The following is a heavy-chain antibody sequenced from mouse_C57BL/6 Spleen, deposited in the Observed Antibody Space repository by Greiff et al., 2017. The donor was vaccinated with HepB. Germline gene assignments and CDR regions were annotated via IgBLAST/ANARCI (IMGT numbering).Heavy chain of an antibody. V-gene: IGHV14-2*01. J-gene: IGHJ2*01. D-gene: IGHD3-2*02. CDR1: GFNIKDYY. CDR3: ARVGQLRLYFDY. CDR2: IDPEDGET. Sequence: EVQLQQSGAELVKPGASVKLSCTASGFNIKDYYMHWVKQRTEQGLEWIGRIDPEDGETKYAPEFQGKATITADTSSNTAYLQLSSLTSEDTAVYYCARVGQLRLYFDYWGQGTTLTVSS.